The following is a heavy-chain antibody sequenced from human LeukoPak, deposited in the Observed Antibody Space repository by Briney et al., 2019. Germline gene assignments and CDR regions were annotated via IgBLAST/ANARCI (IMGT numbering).Heavy chain of an antibody. Sequence: ASVKVSCKASGYTFTSYAMNWVRQAPGQGLEWMGWINTNTGNPTYAQGFTGRFVFSLDTSVSTAYLQISSLKAEDTAVYYCARDLFDLQDGYYDILTGYHTYYYYYMDVWGKGTTVTVSS. CDR2: INTNTGNP. J-gene: IGHJ6*03. CDR3: ARDLFDLQDGYYDILTGYHTYYYYYMDV. V-gene: IGHV7-4-1*02. CDR1: GYTFTSYA. D-gene: IGHD3-9*01.